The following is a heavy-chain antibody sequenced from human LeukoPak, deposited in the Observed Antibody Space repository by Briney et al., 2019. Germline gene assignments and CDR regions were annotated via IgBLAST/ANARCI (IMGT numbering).Heavy chain of an antibody. CDR3: ARLRSYYNMDV. J-gene: IGHJ6*03. D-gene: IGHD3-3*01. V-gene: IGHV4-4*09. CDR1: GGSISGYY. CDR2: IYSSGST. Sequence: SETLSLTCSVPGGSISGYYWSWIRQPPGKGLEWMGYIYSSGSTNCDPSLESRLTISVDTSKNHLSLNLSSVTAADTAVYYCARLRSYYNMDVWGKGTTVTVSS.